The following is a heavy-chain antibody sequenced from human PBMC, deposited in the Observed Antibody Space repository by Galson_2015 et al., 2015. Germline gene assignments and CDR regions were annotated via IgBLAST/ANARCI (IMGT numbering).Heavy chain of an antibody. V-gene: IGHV5-51*01. D-gene: IGHD3-10*01. CDR1: GYSFATHW. Sequence: QSGAEVKKSGVFLKISCKGSGYSFATHWIAWVRQMPGKGLEWMGVIYPGDSDTRYSPSFQGQVTISVDKSISTAYLQWSSLKASDTAMYYCARAFYGSGSHYGDYWGQGTLVTVSS. CDR3: ARAFYGSGSHYGDY. J-gene: IGHJ4*02. CDR2: IYPGDSDT.